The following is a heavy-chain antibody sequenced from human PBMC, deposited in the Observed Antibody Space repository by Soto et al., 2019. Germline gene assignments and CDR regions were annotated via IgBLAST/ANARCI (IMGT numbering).Heavy chain of an antibody. CDR3: ASGSPSGWYPHAY. CDR2: ISSSSSYI. J-gene: IGHJ4*02. Sequence: NPGGSLRLSCAASGFTFSSYSMNWVRQAPGKGLEWVSSISSSSSYIYYADSVKGRFTISRDNAKNSLYMQMNSLRAEDKAVYYCASGSPSGWYPHAYWGQGTLVTVSS. CDR1: GFTFSSYS. D-gene: IGHD6-19*01. V-gene: IGHV3-21*01.